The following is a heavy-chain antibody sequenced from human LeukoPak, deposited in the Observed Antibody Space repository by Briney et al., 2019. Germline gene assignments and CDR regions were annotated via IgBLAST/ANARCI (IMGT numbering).Heavy chain of an antibody. CDR1: GYTFTSYW. CDR3: ARQGTYRDIDY. J-gene: IGHJ4*02. Sequence: GESLKISCKGSGYTFTSYWIGWVRQMSGKGLEWMGIIYPGDSDTRYSPSFQGQVTISADKSISTAYLQWSSLRASDTAIYYCARQGTYRDIDYWGQGTLVTVSS. V-gene: IGHV5-51*01. D-gene: IGHD3-10*01. CDR2: IYPGDSDT.